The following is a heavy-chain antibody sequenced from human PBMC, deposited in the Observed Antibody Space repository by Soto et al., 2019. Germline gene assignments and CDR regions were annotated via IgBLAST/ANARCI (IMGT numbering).Heavy chain of an antibody. V-gene: IGHV1-2*02. CDR1: GYTFTGYY. J-gene: IGHJ6*02. D-gene: IGHD3-10*01. CDR3: AGPWFGGPRGMDV. Sequence: ASVKVSCKASGYTFTGYYMHWLRQSPGQGLEWMGWINPNSGGTNYAQKFQGRVTMTRDTSISTAYMELSRLRSDDTAVYYCAGPWFGGPRGMDVWGQGTTVTVSS. CDR2: INPNSGGT.